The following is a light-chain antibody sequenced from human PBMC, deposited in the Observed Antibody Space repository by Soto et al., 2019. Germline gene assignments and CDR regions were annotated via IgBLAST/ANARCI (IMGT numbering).Light chain of an antibody. V-gene: IGLV1-40*01. J-gene: IGLJ1*01. CDR1: SSNIGAGYD. CDR3: QSNDSSLSVYV. CDR2: GNS. Sequence: QSVLTQPPSVSGAPGQRVTISCTGSSSNIGAGYDVHWYQQLPGTAPKLLIYGNSNRPSGVPDRFSGSKSRTSASLAITGLQAEDEADYYCQSNDSSLSVYVFGTETKVTVL.